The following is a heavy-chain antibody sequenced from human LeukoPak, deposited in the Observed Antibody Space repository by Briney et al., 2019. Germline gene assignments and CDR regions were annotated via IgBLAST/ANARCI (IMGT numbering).Heavy chain of an antibody. CDR3: ARMSLRYFDTYFDY. CDR1: GYTFTSYG. Sequence: ASVKVSCKASGYTFTSYGISWVRQAPGQGLEWMEWISAYNGNTNYAQKLQGRVTMTTDTSTSTAYMELRSLRSDDTAVYYCARMSLRYFDTYFDYWGQGTLVTVSS. D-gene: IGHD3-9*01. CDR2: ISAYNGNT. V-gene: IGHV1-18*01. J-gene: IGHJ4*02.